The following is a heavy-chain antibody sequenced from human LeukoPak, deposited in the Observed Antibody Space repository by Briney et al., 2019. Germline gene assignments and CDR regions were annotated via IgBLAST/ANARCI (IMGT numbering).Heavy chain of an antibody. CDR1: GGTFSSYA. Sequence: SVKVSCKASGGTFSSYAISRVRQAPGQGLEWMGGIIPIFGTANYAQKFQGRVTITADESTSTAYMELSSLRSEDTAVYYCARVLYSYGRAFDIWGQGTMVTVSS. CDR3: ARVLYSYGRAFDI. D-gene: IGHD5-18*01. V-gene: IGHV1-69*13. J-gene: IGHJ3*02. CDR2: IIPIFGTA.